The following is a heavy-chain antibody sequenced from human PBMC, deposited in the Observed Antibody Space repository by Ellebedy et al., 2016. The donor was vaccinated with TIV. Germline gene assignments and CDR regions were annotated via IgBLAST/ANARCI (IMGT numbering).Heavy chain of an antibody. D-gene: IGHD2-15*01. CDR1: GFSFDGSS. V-gene: IGHV3-43*01. J-gene: IGHJ4*02. CDR2: ISWDSYST. CDR3: ARPAGYCSGSGCFFDY. Sequence: GGSLRLXCAASGFSFDGSSMHWVRQVPGKGLEWVSYISWDSYSTSYLDPVKGRFTISRDNSEDSLYLQMHSLRTEDSAVYYCARPAGYCSGSGCFFDYWGPGTLVTVSP.